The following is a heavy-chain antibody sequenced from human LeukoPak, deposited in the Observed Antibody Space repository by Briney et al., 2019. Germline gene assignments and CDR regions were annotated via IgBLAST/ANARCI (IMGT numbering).Heavy chain of an antibody. D-gene: IGHD2-8*01. J-gene: IGHJ4*02. Sequence: ASVKVSCQASGYTFTGYYMHWERQAPGQGLEWMGCINPNSGGTNYSQKFQGRVTMTRDTSISTAYMELSRLRSDDTAVYYCARNGFNGNWGQGTLVTVSS. CDR3: ARNGFNGN. CDR2: INPNSGGT. V-gene: IGHV1-2*02. CDR1: GYTFTGYY.